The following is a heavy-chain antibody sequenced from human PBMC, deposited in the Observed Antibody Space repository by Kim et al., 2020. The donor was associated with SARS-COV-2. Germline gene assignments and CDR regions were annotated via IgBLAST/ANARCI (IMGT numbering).Heavy chain of an antibody. Sequence: GGSLRLSCAASGFTFNNFGMHWVRQAPGKGLEWVAVISYEGSKKHYADSVNGRFTISRDSFENTMSLQMSSLTPEDTAVYYCPKANVFLWFGKFHDDAF. J-gene: IGHJ3*01. CDR3: PKANVFLWFGKFHDDAF. CDR2: ISYEGSKK. CDR1: GFTFNNFG. D-gene: IGHD3-10*01. V-gene: IGHV3-30*18.